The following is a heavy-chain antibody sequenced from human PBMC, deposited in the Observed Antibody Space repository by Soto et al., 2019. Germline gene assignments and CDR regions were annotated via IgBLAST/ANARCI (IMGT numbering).Heavy chain of an antibody. D-gene: IGHD3-22*01. CDR3: AKYYYDSSGYYPFFDY. J-gene: IGHJ4*02. CDR1: GFTFSNYA. Sequence: EVQLLESGGGLVQPGGYLRLSCAASGFTFSNYAMSWVRQAPGKGLEWVSAFSGSGGSTYYADSVKGRFTVSRDNSKNTLYLQMNSLRAEDTAVYYCAKYYYDSSGYYPFFDYWGQGTPVTVSS. CDR2: FSGSGGST. V-gene: IGHV3-23*01.